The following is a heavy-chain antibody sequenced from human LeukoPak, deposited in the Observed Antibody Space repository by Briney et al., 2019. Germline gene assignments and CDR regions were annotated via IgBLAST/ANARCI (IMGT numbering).Heavy chain of an antibody. D-gene: IGHD3-22*01. CDR3: ARAPSSGYYYYYYYYMDV. V-gene: IGHV4-34*01. CDR2: INHSGST. J-gene: IGHJ6*03. CDR1: GGSFSGYY. Sequence: SETLSLTCAVYGGSFSGYYWSWIHQPPGKGLEWIGEINHSGSTNYNPSLKSRVTISVDTSKNQFSLKLSSVTAADTAVYYCARAPSSGYYYYYYYYMDVWGKGTTVTVSS.